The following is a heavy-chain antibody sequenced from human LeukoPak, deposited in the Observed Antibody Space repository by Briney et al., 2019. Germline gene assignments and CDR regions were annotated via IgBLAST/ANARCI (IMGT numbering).Heavy chain of an antibody. CDR2: IYYTGST. CDR3: ARQDSGSYLNPLDI. Sequence: SETLSLTCTVSGGSVSSDSYYWSWIRQPPGKGLEWIGYIYYTGSTNYNPSLKSRVTISVDTSKNQLSLKLSSVTAADTAVYYCARQDSGSYLNPLDIWGQGTVVTVSS. V-gene: IGHV4-61*01. D-gene: IGHD1-26*01. CDR1: GGSVSSDSYY. J-gene: IGHJ3*02.